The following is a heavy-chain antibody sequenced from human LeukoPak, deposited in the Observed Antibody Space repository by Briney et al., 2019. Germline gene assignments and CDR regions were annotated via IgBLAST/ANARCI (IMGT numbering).Heavy chain of an antibody. CDR3: ARPSSGWSNAFDI. CDR1: GGTFSSYA. J-gene: IGHJ3*02. CDR2: IIPIFGTA. Sequence: SVKVSCKASGGTFSSYAISWVRQAPGQGHEWMGRIIPIFGTANYAQKFQGRVTITTDESTSTAYMELSSLRSEDTAVYYCARPSSGWSNAFDIWGQGTMVTVSP. V-gene: IGHV1-69*05. D-gene: IGHD6-19*01.